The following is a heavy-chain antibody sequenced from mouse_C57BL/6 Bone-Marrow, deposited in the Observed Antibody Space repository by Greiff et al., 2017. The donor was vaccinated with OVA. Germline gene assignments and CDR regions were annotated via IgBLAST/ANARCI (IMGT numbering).Heavy chain of an antibody. CDR3: ARRAPWFAY. CDR1: GFTFSSYT. V-gene: IGHV5-9*01. CDR2: ISGGGGNT. Sequence: DVKLVESGGGLVKPGGSLKLSCAASGFTFSSYTMSWVRQTPEKRLEWVATISGGGGNTYYPDSVKGRFTISRDNAKNTLYLQMSSLRSEDTALYYCARRAPWFAYWGQGTLVTVSA. J-gene: IGHJ3*01.